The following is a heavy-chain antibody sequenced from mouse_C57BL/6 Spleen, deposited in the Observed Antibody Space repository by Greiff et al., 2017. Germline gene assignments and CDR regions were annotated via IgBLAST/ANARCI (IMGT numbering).Heavy chain of an antibody. CDR2: IHPNSGST. V-gene: IGHV1-64*01. CDR3: ATHYYGSSPYFDY. J-gene: IGHJ2*01. CDR1: GYTFTSYW. D-gene: IGHD1-1*01. Sequence: VQLQQPGAELVKPGASVKLSCKASGYTFTSYWMHWVKQRPGQGLEWIGMIHPNSGSTNYNEKFKSKATLTVDKSSSTAYMQLSSLTSEDSAVYYCATHYYGSSPYFDYWGQGTTLTVSS.